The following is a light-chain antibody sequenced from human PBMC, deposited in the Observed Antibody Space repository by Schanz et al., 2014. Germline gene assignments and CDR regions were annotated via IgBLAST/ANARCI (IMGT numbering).Light chain of an antibody. CDR3: SSYTTSSLV. V-gene: IGLV2-14*03. J-gene: IGLJ2*01. Sequence: QSVLTQPASVSGSPGQSITISCTGTSSDVGDYNYVSWYQHHPGKAPKLMIYDVTNRPSGVSNRFSASKSGNTASLTISGLQAEDEADYYCSSYTTSSLVFGGGTKLTVL. CDR2: DVT. CDR1: SSDVGDYNY.